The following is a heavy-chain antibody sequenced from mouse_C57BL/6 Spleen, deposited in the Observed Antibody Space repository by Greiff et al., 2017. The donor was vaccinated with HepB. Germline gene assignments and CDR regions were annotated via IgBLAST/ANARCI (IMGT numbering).Heavy chain of an antibody. J-gene: IGHJ3*01. CDR3: ARPDGNYPTWFAY. CDR2: IYPRSGNT. Sequence: QVHVKQSGAELARPGASVKLSCKASGYTFTSYGISWVKQSTGQGLEWIGEIYPRSGNTYYNEKFKGKATLTADKSSSTAYMELRSLTSEDSAVYFCARPDGNYPTWFAYWGQGTLVTVSA. CDR1: GYTFTSYG. D-gene: IGHD2-1*01. V-gene: IGHV1-81*01.